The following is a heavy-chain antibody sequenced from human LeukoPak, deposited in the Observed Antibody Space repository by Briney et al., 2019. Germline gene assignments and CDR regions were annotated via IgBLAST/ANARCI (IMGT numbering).Heavy chain of an antibody. CDR3: ARKSASGNHPLDY. CDR2: MSADSATT. D-gene: IGHD3-10*01. V-gene: IGHV3-23*01. CDR1: GFNFGSYS. J-gene: IGHJ4*02. Sequence: GGSLRLSCAASGFNFGSYSMTWVRQAPGKGLEWVSVMSADSATTFYADSVKGRFTISRDNAKNTVFLQMSSLRAEDTALYYCARKSASGNHPLDYWGQGTLVTVSS.